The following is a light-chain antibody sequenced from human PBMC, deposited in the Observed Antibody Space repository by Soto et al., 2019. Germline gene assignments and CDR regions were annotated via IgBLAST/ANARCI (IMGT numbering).Light chain of an antibody. CDR2: EVS. CDR3: SSYTSSSTYV. J-gene: IGLJ1*01. Sequence: QSALTQPASVSGSPGQSITISCTGTSSDVGDYDYVSWYQHHPGKAPKLMIFEVSNRPSGVSNRFSGSKSGNTASLTISGLQAEDEADYYCSSYTSSSTYVFGTGTKLT. V-gene: IGLV2-14*01. CDR1: SSDVGDYDY.